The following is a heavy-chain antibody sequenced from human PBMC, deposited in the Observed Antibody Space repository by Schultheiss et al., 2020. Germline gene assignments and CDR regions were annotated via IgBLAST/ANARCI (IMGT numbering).Heavy chain of an antibody. J-gene: IGHJ4*02. CDR2: IYYSGST. Sequence: SETQSLTCTVSGGSISSGGYYWSWIRQHPGKGLEWIGYIYYSGSTYYNPSLKSRVTISVDTSKNQFSLKLSSVTAADTAVYYCARDDFWSGTIDYWGQGILVTVSS. D-gene: IGHD3-3*01. V-gene: IGHV4-31*03. CDR3: ARDDFWSGTIDY. CDR1: GGSISSGGYY.